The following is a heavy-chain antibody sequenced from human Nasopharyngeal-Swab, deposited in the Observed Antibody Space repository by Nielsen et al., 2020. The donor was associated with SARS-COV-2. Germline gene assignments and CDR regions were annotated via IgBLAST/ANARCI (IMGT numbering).Heavy chain of an antibody. Sequence: GSLKISCAASGFTFSSYGMHWVRQAPGKGLEWVAVISYDGSNKYYADSVKGRFTISRDNSKNTLYLQMNSLRAEDTAVYYCAKESRNEGWELRYYFDYWGQGTLVTVSS. CDR2: ISYDGSNK. CDR1: GFTFSSYG. V-gene: IGHV3-30*18. J-gene: IGHJ4*02. D-gene: IGHD1-26*01. CDR3: AKESRNEGWELRYYFDY.